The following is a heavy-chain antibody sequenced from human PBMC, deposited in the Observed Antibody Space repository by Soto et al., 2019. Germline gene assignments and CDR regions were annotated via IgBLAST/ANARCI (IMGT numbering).Heavy chain of an antibody. CDR3: ARGRHDLYAIDY. J-gene: IGHJ4*02. Sequence: QVQLVESGGGVVQPGRSLRLFWAASGFTFSSYAMHWVRQAPGKGLEWVAVISYDGSNKYYADSVKGRFTISRANSKNTLYLHMNSLRAEDTAVYYCARGRHDLYAIDYWGQGTLVTVSS. CDR2: ISYDGSNK. CDR1: GFTFSSYA. V-gene: IGHV3-30-3*01. D-gene: IGHD2-8*01.